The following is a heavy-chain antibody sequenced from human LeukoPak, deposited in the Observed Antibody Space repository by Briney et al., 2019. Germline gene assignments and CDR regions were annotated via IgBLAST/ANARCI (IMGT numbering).Heavy chain of an antibody. Sequence: PPETLSLTCTVSGVSIRSYFWSWIRQSPGKGLQWIGYLHYSGGTTYDPSLKSRVTISGDTSKNQFSLKLTSVTAADTAMYFCARDVWGHDYWGQGILVTVSS. D-gene: IGHD7-27*01. CDR1: GVSIRSYF. J-gene: IGHJ4*02. CDR3: ARDVWGHDY. CDR2: LHYSGGT. V-gene: IGHV4-59*01.